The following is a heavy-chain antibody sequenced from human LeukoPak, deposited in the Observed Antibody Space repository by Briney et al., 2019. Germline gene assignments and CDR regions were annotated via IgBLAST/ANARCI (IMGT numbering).Heavy chain of an antibody. CDR2: ISYDGNLI. CDR3: VRESYDTSGAIGCFDY. CDR1: GFTFSSYA. Sequence: GGSLRLSCAASGFTFSSYAMHWVRQAPGKGLEWVAVISYDGNLIYYADSMKGRFTISRDNSKNTLYLRMNSLTVEDTAIYSCVRESYDTSGAIGCFDYWGQGTLVTVSS. J-gene: IGHJ4*02. D-gene: IGHD3-22*01. V-gene: IGHV3-30*04.